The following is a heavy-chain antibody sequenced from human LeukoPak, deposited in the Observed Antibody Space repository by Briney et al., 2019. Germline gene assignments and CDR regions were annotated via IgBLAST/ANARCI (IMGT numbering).Heavy chain of an antibody. V-gene: IGHV4-34*01. Sequence: PSETLSLTCAVYGGSFSGYYWSWIRQPPGKGLEWIGEINHSGSTNYNPSLKSRVTISVDTSKNQFSLKLSSVTAADTAVYYCARESVVNHYGMDVWGQGTTVTDSS. CDR3: ARESVVNHYGMDV. CDR2: INHSGST. CDR1: GGSFSGYY. D-gene: IGHD2-15*01. J-gene: IGHJ6*02.